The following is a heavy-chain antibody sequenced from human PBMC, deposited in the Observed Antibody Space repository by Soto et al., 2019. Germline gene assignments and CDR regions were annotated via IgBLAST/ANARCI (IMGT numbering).Heavy chain of an antibody. CDR1: GGSVSSGSYY. CDR2: IYYSGST. D-gene: IGHD6-19*01. J-gene: IGHJ4*02. CDR3: ASYSSGWYDVSY. Sequence: QVQLQESGPGLVKPSETLSLTCTVSGGSVSSGSYYWSWIRQPPGKGLEWIGYIYYSGSTNYNPSLKSRVTISVDTSKNPFSLKLSSVTAAHTAVYYCASYSSGWYDVSYWGQGTLVTVSS. V-gene: IGHV4-61*01.